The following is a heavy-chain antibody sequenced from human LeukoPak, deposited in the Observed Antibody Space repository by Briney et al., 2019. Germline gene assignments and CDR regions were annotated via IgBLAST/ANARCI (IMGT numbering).Heavy chain of an antibody. Sequence: PGGSLRLSCAASGFTFSSYSMNWVRQAPGKGLEWVSSISSSRSYIYYADSVKGRFTISRDNAKNSLYLQMNSLRAEDTAVYYCARDRSIIPQYYFDYWGQGTLVTVSS. CDR3: ARDRSIIPQYYFDY. D-gene: IGHD2-21*01. CDR2: ISSSRSYI. CDR1: GFTFSSYS. V-gene: IGHV3-21*01. J-gene: IGHJ4*02.